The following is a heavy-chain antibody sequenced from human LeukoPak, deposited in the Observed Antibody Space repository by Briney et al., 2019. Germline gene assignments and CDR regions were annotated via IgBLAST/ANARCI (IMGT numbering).Heavy chain of an antibody. Sequence: PSETLSLTCTVSGGSISSSSYYWGWIRQPPGKGLEWIGSIYYSGSTYYNASLKSRVTISVDTSKNQFSLKLRPVTAADTAVYYCAGLVVGTATIDYWGQGTLVTVSS. J-gene: IGHJ4*02. CDR2: IYYSGST. V-gene: IGHV4-39*01. CDR3: AGLVVGTATIDY. CDR1: GGSISSSSYY. D-gene: IGHD2-21*02.